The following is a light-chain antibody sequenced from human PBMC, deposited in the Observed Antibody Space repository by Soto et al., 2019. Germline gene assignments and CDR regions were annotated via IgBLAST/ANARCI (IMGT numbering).Light chain of an antibody. CDR1: QSISSY. J-gene: IGKJ5*01. CDR2: ATS. V-gene: IGKV1-39*01. Sequence: DIQMTQSPTSLSASVGDRVTITCRASQSISSYLNWYQQKLGKAPKLLIYATSSLQSGVPSRFSGSGSGTDFTLTISSLQPEDFATYYCQQANSFPITFGQGTRLEIK. CDR3: QQANSFPIT.